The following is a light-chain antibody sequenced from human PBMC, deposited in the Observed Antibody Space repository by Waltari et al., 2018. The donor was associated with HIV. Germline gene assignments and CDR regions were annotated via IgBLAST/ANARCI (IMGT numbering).Light chain of an antibody. CDR3: GSSTSSSNMDV. CDR1: SSGSGGSTS. CDR2: EVS. J-gene: IGLJ2*01. V-gene: IGLV2-14*01. Sequence: QSALTQPASVSGSPGQSITISCTGISSGSGGSTSVSWYQHHPGKAPKLIIYEVSNRPSGVSNRFSGSKSGNTASLTISGLQAEDEADYYCGSSTSSSNMDVFGGGTKVTVL.